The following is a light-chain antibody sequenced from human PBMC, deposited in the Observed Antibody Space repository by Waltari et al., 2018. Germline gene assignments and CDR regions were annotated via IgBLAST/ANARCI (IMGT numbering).Light chain of an antibody. CDR1: QSVSTW. Sequence: DIQLTQSPSTLSASVGDRITLTCRASQSVSTWLAWFQQKPGKAPNLLIYKVSNLENGVPSRFSGGGSGTEFTLTISSLQPDDFATYYCQQYNSDSWTFGQGTKVEI. J-gene: IGKJ1*01. CDR3: QQYNSDSWT. CDR2: KVS. V-gene: IGKV1-5*03.